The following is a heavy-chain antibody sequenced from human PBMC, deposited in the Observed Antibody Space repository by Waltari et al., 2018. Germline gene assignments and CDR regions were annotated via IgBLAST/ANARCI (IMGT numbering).Heavy chain of an antibody. Sequence: QVQLQQWGAGLLKPSETLSLTCAVYGGSFSGYYWSWTRQPPGKGLEWIGEINHSGSTNYNPSLKSRVTISVDTSKNQFSLKLSSVTAADTAVYYCARAGVVTSRFDPWGQGTLVTVSS. D-gene: IGHD3-22*01. CDR3: ARAGVVTSRFDP. V-gene: IGHV4-34*01. J-gene: IGHJ5*02. CDR1: GGSFSGYY. CDR2: INHSGST.